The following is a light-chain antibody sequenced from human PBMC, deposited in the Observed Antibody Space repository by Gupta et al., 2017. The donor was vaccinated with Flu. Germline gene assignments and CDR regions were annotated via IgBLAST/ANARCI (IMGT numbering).Light chain of an antibody. CDR3: QQYYSIPIT. Sequence: DIVMTQSPDSLAVSLGERATINCKSSQSILYRSNNQNYLTWYQQRPGQPPKVLIYWASTREFGVPDRFSGSGSGTDFTLTINSLRAEDVAVYYCQQYYSIPITFGQGTRLEIK. V-gene: IGKV4-1*01. CDR1: QSILYRSNNQNY. CDR2: WAS. J-gene: IGKJ5*01.